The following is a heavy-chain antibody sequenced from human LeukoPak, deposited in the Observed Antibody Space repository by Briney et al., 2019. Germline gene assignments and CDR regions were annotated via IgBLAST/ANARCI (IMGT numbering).Heavy chain of an antibody. D-gene: IGHD3-22*01. CDR3: ARGYYDSSGYSDAFDI. J-gene: IGHJ3*02. Sequence: GKSLRLSCAASGXTFSGYAVNWVRQAPGKGLEWVSYISSRGSAIYYADSVKGRFTISRDNAKNSLYLQMNSLRAEDTAVYYCARGYYDSSGYSDAFDIWGQGTMVTVSS. CDR1: GXTFSGYA. V-gene: IGHV3-48*03. CDR2: ISSRGSAI.